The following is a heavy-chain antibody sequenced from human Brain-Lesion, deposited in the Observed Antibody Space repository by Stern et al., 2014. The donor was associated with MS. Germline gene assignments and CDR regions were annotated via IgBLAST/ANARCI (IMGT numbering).Heavy chain of an antibody. Sequence: VQLVESGPGLVKPSQTLSLTCTVSGDSISSGGFFFSVVRPPPPEGVGWGGYIHFIGGALYHPSLKSRVSISLDTSKNQFSLRLSSVTAADTAVYYCARDWSGSSIHLAPAYGGHIRFDPWGQGTLVTVSS. CDR2: IHFIGGA. CDR3: ARDWSGSSIHLAPAYGGHIRFDP. J-gene: IGHJ5*02. D-gene: IGHD5-18*01. V-gene: IGHV4-31*03. CDR1: GDSISSGGFF.